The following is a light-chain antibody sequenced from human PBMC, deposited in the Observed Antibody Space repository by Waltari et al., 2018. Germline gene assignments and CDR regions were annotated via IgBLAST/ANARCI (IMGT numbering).Light chain of an antibody. Sequence: ETVLTQSPGTVALSPGEGATLSCTASQTVSSDYVAWYQQKPGQVPRLLSYGASSRAPGIPDRFSGSGTGTHFTLTIRRLEPEDSAVYYCQQYGTSAKFGQGTRVEIK. CDR2: GAS. V-gene: IGKV3-20*01. CDR3: QQYGTSAK. CDR1: QTVSSDY. J-gene: IGKJ1*01.